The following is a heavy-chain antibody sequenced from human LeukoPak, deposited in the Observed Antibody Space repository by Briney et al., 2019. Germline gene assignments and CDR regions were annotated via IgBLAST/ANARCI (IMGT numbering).Heavy chain of an antibody. CDR2: LSGSGVTT. J-gene: IGHJ4*02. CDR1: GFTFSSYA. V-gene: IGHV3-23*01. Sequence: GGSLRLSCAGSGFTFSSYAISFVRQAPGKGLEWVSTLSGSGVTTYYADSVKGRFTISRDNSKNTLYLQMNSLRAEDTAVYYCARAPDSYVLLWFGEFDYWGQGTLVTVSS. D-gene: IGHD3-10*01. CDR3: ARAPDSYVLLWFGEFDY.